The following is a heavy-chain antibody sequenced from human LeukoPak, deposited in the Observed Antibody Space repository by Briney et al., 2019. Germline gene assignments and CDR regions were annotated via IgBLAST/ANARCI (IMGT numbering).Heavy chain of an antibody. V-gene: IGHV3-9*01. D-gene: IGHD6-13*01. J-gene: IGHJ4*02. Sequence: GGSLRLSCAASGFTFDDYAMHWVRQAPGKGLEWVSGISWNSGSIGYADSVKGRFTISRDNAKNSLYPQMNSLRAEDTALYYCAKDRTGWGIEPHYFDYWGQGTLVTVSS. CDR1: GFTFDDYA. CDR3: AKDRTGWGIEPHYFDY. CDR2: ISWNSGSI.